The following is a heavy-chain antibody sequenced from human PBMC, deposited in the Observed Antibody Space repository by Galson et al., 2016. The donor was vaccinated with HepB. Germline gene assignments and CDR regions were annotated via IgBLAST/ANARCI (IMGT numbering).Heavy chain of an antibody. Sequence: SLSLSCAASGFTFSTNPMSWVRQAPWKAVEWVTAPTATGPRPDYVDSVKGRFTISRDNPKNTVHLQMASLRAEDTALYYCATSNSYGYVHWGQGALVTISS. J-gene: IGHJ4*02. CDR1: GFTFSTNP. CDR3: ATSNSYGYVH. CDR2: PTATGPRP. V-gene: IGHV3-23*01. D-gene: IGHD5-18*01.